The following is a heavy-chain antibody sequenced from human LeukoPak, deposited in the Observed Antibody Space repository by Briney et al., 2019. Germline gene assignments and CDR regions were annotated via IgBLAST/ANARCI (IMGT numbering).Heavy chain of an antibody. CDR1: GGSISRSY. J-gene: IGHJ5*02. CDR2: IHYSGGT. CDR3: ARDRHGSGSAHSFDP. V-gene: IGHV4-59*01. D-gene: IGHD3-10*01. Sequence: PSDTLSLNCTVSGGSISRSYWSWILHPPGNVPEWLRYIHYSGGTNYNPSLKSRVTISGDTSKNQFSLKLTSVTAADTAVYYCARDRHGSGSAHSFDPWGQGTLVTVSS.